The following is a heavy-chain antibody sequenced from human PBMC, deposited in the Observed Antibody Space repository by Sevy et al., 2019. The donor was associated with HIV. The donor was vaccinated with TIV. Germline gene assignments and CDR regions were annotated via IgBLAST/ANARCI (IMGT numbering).Heavy chain of an antibody. CDR1: GGSISSSNYY. CDR3: ARQMHYYDSAGYYHWDY. V-gene: IGHV4-39*01. Sequence: SETLSLTCTVSGGSISSSNYYWGWIRQPPGKGLEGIANIYYTGSTYYNPSLKSRVTIFADTSKNQFSLKLSSVTAADTAVYYCARQMHYYDSAGYYHWDYWGQGTLVTVSS. CDR2: IYYTGST. J-gene: IGHJ4*02. D-gene: IGHD3-22*01.